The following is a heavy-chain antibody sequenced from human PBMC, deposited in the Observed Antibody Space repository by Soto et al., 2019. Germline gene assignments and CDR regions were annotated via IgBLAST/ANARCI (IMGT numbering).Heavy chain of an antibody. V-gene: IGHV1-69*13. Sequence: GASVKVSCKASGGTFNTYTFSWVRQAPGQGLEWMGSIIPIFGTTHYAQSFQGRLSITADQSSTTTYIELRSLTSHDTALYYCARIPRYSFPTSDPLDNWGQGTLVTVSS. CDR1: GGTFNTYT. CDR3: ARIPRYSFPTSDPLDN. J-gene: IGHJ1*01. D-gene: IGHD1-26*01. CDR2: IIPIFGTT.